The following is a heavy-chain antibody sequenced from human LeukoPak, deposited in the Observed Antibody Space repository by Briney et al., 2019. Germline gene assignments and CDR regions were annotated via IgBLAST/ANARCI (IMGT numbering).Heavy chain of an antibody. V-gene: IGHV1-3*01. D-gene: IGHD3-22*01. J-gene: IGHJ4*02. CDR2: INAGNGNT. Sequence: ASVKVSCKASGYTFTSYAMHWVRQAPGQRLEWMGWINAGNGNTKYSQKFQGRVTITRDTSASTAYMELRSLRSDDTAVYYCAVTYYDSTLLGYWGQGTLVTVSS. CDR1: GYTFTSYA. CDR3: AVTYYDSTLLGY.